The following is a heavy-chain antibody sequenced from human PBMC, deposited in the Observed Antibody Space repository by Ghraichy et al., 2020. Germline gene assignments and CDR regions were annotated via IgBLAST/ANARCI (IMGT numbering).Heavy chain of an antibody. CDR3: AKQSARVAATGISY. J-gene: IGHJ4*02. D-gene: IGHD2-15*01. Sequence: GGSLRLSCAASGFTFSDYAMSWVRQAPGKGLEWVSAISGSGGNTYYAYSMKGRFTISRDNSKNTLYLQMNSLTAEDTAVYYCAKQSARVAATGISYWGQGTLVTVSS. V-gene: IGHV3-23*01. CDR2: ISGSGGNT. CDR1: GFTFSDYA.